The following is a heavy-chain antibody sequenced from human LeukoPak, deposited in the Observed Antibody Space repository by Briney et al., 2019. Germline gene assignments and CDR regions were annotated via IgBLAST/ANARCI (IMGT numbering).Heavy chain of an antibody. CDR3: GPPLPDYRDSQHFDH. CDR1: GFTFSSYA. D-gene: IGHD4-17*01. CDR2: IIGSGAIT. V-gene: IGHV3-23*01. J-gene: IGHJ4*02. Sequence: GGSLRLAWAAAGFTFSSYAMSCVRQAPGNGLEWVSAIIGSGAITYYADSVKGRFTLSSDHSQNTLYLQMHSMRAQDPAVHYCGPPLPDYRDSQHFDHWRQGTLVTVSS.